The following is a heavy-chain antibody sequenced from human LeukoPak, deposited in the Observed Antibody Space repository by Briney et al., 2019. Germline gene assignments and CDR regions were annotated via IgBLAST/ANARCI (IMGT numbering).Heavy chain of an antibody. D-gene: IGHD2-15*01. V-gene: IGHV3-21*01. Sequence: PGGSLGLSCAASGFTFSSYSMSWVRQAPGKGLEWVSSISSSSSYIYYADSVKGRFTISRDNAKNSLYLQMNSLRAEDTAVYYCARGGCSGGSCYPSWGQGTLVTVSS. J-gene: IGHJ5*02. CDR3: ARGGCSGGSCYPS. CDR2: ISSSSSYI. CDR1: GFTFSSYS.